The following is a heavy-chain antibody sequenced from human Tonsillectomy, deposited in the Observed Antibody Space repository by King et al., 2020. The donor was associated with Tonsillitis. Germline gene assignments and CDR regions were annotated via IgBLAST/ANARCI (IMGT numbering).Heavy chain of an antibody. D-gene: IGHD4-23*01. V-gene: IGHV3-21*02. CDR3: ATSEGGNEFDF. Sequence: LVESGGGLVKPGGSLRLSCAASGFTFNIYTMTWVRQAPGKGLEWVSTITSSSNYIYYADSVKGRFTISRDNARNSLYLQMNSLRAEDMAVYYCATSEGGNEFDFWGQGTLVTVSS. J-gene: IGHJ4*02. CDR1: GFTFNIYT. CDR2: ITSSSNYI.